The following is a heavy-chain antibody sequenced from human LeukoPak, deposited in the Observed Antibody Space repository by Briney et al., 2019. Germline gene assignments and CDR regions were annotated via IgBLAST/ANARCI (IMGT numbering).Heavy chain of an antibody. V-gene: IGHV4-34*01. J-gene: IGHJ4*02. CDR2: INHSGST. Sequence: PSETLSLTCAVYGGSFSGYYWSWIRQPPGRGLEWIGEINHSGSTNYNPSLKSRVTISLDTSKNQFSLKLSSVTAADTAVYYCARGRRIAVAGTFDYWGQGTLVTVSS. CDR1: GGSFSGYY. CDR3: ARGRRIAVAGTFDY. D-gene: IGHD6-19*01.